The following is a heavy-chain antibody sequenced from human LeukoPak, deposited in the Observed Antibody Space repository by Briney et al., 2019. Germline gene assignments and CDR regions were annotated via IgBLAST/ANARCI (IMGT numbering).Heavy chain of an antibody. V-gene: IGHV3-33*01. CDR3: ARDHSSGWYSDYFDY. J-gene: IGHJ4*02. D-gene: IGHD6-19*01. CDR2: IWYDGSNK. Sequence: GRSLRLSCAASGFTFSSYGMHWVRQAPGKGLEWVAVIWYDGSNKYYADSVKGRFTISRDNSKNTLYLQMNSLRAEDTAMYYCARDHSSGWYSDYFDYWGQGTLFTVSS. CDR1: GFTFSSYG.